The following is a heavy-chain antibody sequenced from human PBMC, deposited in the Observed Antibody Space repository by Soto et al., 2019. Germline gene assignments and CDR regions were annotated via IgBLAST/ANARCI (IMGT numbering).Heavy chain of an antibody. CDR3: ARDYDFWSGYPNCFDP. J-gene: IGHJ5*02. V-gene: IGHV3-30*03. Sequence: GGSLRLSCAASGFTFSSYRMHWVRQAPGKGLEWVAVISYDGSNKYYADSVKGRFTISRDNSKNTLYLQMNSLRAEDTAVYYCARDYDFWSGYPNCFDPWGKETLVPVS. D-gene: IGHD3-3*01. CDR2: ISYDGSNK. CDR1: GFTFSSYR.